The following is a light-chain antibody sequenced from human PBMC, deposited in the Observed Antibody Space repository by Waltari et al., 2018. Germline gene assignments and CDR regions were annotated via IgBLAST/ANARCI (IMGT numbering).Light chain of an antibody. V-gene: IGKV1-39*01. J-gene: IGKJ4*01. Sequence: DIQLTQSPSSLSASEGDRVTITCRASQNIRSYLNWYQQSPGKAPNLLIYGASSLQSGIPSRFSGSGYGTDFTLTISSLQPEDFTTYYCQQGYTAPLTFGGGPNWRSN. CDR2: GAS. CDR1: QNIRSY. CDR3: QQGYTAPLT.